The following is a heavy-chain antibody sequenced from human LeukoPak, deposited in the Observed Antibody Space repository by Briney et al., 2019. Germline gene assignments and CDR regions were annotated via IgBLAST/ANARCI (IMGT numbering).Heavy chain of an antibody. V-gene: IGHV3-33*06. Sequence: PGRSLRLSCAVSGFTFSSYGMHWVRQAPGKGLEWVAVIWSDGDNKYYADSVKGRFTISTDNSKKTLYLQMNSLRAEDTAVYYCAKDARSITGTTTTLGYWGQGTPVTVSS. D-gene: IGHD1-7*01. CDR2: IWSDGDNK. CDR1: GFTFSSYG. J-gene: IGHJ4*02. CDR3: AKDARSITGTTTTLGY.